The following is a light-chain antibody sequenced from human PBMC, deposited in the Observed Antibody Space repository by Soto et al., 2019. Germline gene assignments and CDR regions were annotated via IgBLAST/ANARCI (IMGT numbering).Light chain of an antibody. J-gene: IGKJ1*01. Sequence: DIQMTQSPSSLSASVGDRVTITCRASQSISSYLNWYQQKPGKASKLLIYAASSLQSGVPSRFSGSGSGTDFTLTISSLQPEDFATYYCQQSYSMSWTFGQGTKVEIK. CDR3: QQSYSMSWT. V-gene: IGKV1-39*01. CDR1: QSISSY. CDR2: AAS.